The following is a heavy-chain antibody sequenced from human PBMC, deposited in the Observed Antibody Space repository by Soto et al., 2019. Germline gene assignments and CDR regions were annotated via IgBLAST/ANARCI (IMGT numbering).Heavy chain of an antibody. V-gene: IGHV4-59*01. D-gene: IGHD6-19*01. Sequence: SETLSLTCTVPGGSISSYYWSWIRQPPGKGLEWIGYIYYSGSTNYNPSLKSRVTISVDTSKNQFSLKLSSVTAADTAVYYCARVRLYSSDFDYWGQGTLVTVSS. CDR1: GGSISSYY. J-gene: IGHJ4*02. CDR3: ARVRLYSSDFDY. CDR2: IYYSGST.